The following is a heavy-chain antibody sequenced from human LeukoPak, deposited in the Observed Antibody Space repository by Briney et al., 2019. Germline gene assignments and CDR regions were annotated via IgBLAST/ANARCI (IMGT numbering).Heavy chain of an antibody. CDR1: GFTVSNSF. J-gene: IGHJ4*02. Sequence: PGASLRLSCAASGFTVSNSFMGWVRQAPGTGLEWVSGIYAGGTTYYADSVQGRFTISRHNSENTLYLQMNSLRPEDTAVYYCARESSVSGWYIYWGQGTLVTVSS. D-gene: IGHD6-19*01. CDR3: ARESSVSGWYIY. V-gene: IGHV3-53*04. CDR2: IYAGGTT.